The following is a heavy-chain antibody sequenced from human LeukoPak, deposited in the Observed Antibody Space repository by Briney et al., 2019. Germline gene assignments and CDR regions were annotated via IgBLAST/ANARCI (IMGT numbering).Heavy chain of an antibody. D-gene: IGHD6-19*01. CDR1: GFTFSSYA. J-gene: IGHJ1*01. V-gene: IGHV3-23*01. CDR3: AKDSPIGYSSGWGYFQH. CDR2: ISGSGGST. Sequence: GGSLRLSCAASGFTFSSYAMSWVRQAPGKGLEWVSAISGSGGSTYYADSVKGRFTISRDNSKNTLYLQMHSLRAEDTAVYYCAKDSPIGYSSGWGYFQHWGQGTLVTVSS.